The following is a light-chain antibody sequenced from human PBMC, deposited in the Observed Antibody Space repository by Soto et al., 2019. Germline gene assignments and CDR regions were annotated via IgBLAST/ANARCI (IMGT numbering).Light chain of an antibody. Sequence: QAVVTQEPSLTVSPGGTVTLTCDSSTGPVTSGHWPYWLQQKPGQAPRTLIYDTSKKHSWTPARFSGSLLGGKAALPLSGARPEDEADYSCFLSYSGARPVVFGGGTKLTVL. CDR2: DTS. V-gene: IGLV7-46*01. CDR3: FLSYSGARPVV. CDR1: TGPVTSGHW. J-gene: IGLJ2*01.